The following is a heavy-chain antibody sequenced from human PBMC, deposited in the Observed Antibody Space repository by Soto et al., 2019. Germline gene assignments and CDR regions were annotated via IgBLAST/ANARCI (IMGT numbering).Heavy chain of an antibody. J-gene: IGHJ5*02. CDR1: GGNFSSNG. V-gene: IGHV1-69*13. CDR2: IIPTFGTT. D-gene: IGHD4-4*01. CDR3: AGASDSTWYNWLGP. Sequence: SVKVSCKAPGGNFSSNGIRWVRQAPGQGRELMGGIIPTFGTTNYAHKFRGRVTITADESTGTAYMELSSLRSDDTAVYYCAGASDSTWYNWLGPWGQGTLVTVSS.